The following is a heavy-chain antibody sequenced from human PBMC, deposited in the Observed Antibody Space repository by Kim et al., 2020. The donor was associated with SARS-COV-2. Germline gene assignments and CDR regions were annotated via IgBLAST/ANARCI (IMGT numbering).Heavy chain of an antibody. V-gene: IGHV3-23*01. D-gene: IGHD1-1*01. CDR3: AKDLYSTPGYYFDY. J-gene: IGHJ4*02. Sequence: DSVKGRFTIARDTPKNTLYLQMNSLRAEDTAVYYCAKDLYSTPGYYFDYWGQGTLVTVSS.